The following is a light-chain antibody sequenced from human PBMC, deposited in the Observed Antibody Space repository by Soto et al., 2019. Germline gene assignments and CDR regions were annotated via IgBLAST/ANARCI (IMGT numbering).Light chain of an antibody. Sequence: EIVLTQSPGTLSLSPGERATLSCRASQSVSSNYLAWYQQKPGQAPRLLMYDESSRATGIPDRFSGSGSGTDFTLTISRLEPEDFAVYYCQQYSSSRTFGQGTKVDI. CDR1: QSVSSNY. CDR2: DES. V-gene: IGKV3-20*01. J-gene: IGKJ1*01. CDR3: QQYSSSRT.